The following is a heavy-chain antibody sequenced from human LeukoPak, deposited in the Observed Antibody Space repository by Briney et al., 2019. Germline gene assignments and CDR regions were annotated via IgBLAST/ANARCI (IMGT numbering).Heavy chain of an antibody. D-gene: IGHD5-18*01. CDR2: ISSSGSTI. CDR1: GFTFSSYE. V-gene: IGHV3-48*03. CDR3: ARAGAKGRYSYGHLFDY. J-gene: IGHJ4*02. Sequence: PGGSLRLSCAASGFTFSSYEMNWVRQAPGKGLEWVSYISSSGSTIYYADSVKGRFTISRDNAKNSLYLQMNSLRAEDTAVYYCARAGAKGRYSYGHLFDYWGQGTLVTVSS.